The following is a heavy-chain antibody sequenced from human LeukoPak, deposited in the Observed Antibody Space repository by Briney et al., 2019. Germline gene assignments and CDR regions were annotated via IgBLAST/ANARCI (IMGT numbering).Heavy chain of an antibody. J-gene: IGHJ4*02. CDR2: IRYDGSNK. D-gene: IGHD2-2*01. CDR1: GFTFSSYG. Sequence: GGSLRLSCAASGFTFSSYGMHWVRQAPGKGLEWVAFIRYDGSNKYYADSVKGRFTISRDNSKNTLYLQMNSLRAEDTAVYYCANWGIVVVPAAIYGYWGQGTLVTVSS. CDR3: ANWGIVVVPAAIYGY. V-gene: IGHV3-30*02.